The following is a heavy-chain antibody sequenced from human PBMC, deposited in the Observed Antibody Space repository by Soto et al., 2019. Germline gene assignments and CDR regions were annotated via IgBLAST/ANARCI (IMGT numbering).Heavy chain of an antibody. D-gene: IGHD5-18*01. V-gene: IGHV3-74*01. CDR1: GFTFSSQW. CDR3: ATWRGGYTYGLDH. Sequence: GGSRRFSFTPSGFTFSSQWLPWVRQAPGKGLMWISRILNDGTTTNYADPVKGRFTVSRDNAKKTMSLQMNNLRAEDTAVYYCATWRGGYTYGLDHWGQGTPVTVSS. CDR2: ILNDGTTT. J-gene: IGHJ4*02.